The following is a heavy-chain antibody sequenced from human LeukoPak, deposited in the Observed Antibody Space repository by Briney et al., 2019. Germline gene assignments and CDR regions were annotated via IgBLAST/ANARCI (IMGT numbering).Heavy chain of an antibody. D-gene: IGHD2-2*01. J-gene: IGHJ6*02. CDR2: IIPFFCAA. Sequence: SVKVSCKASGGTFSSYAISWVRQAPGQGLEWMGGIIPFFCAANYAQKFQGRVTITADESTSTAYMELSSLRSEDTAVYYCARQDIVVVPAAGDYYYYGMDVWGQGTTVTVS. V-gene: IGHV1-69*01. CDR3: ARQDIVVVPAAGDYYYYGMDV. CDR1: GGTFSSYA.